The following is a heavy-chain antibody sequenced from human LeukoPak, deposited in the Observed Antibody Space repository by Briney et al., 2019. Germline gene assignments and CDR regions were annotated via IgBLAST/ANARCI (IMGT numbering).Heavy chain of an antibody. CDR2: IYYSGST. CDR1: GGSISSYY. J-gene: IGHJ4*02. Sequence: SETLSLTCTVSGGSISSYYWSWIRQPPGKGLEWIGNIYYSGSTNYNPSLKSRVTISVDTSKNQFSLKLSSVTAADTAVYYCARQQWLGGSDYWGQGTLVTVSS. CDR3: ARQQWLGGSDY. D-gene: IGHD6-19*01. V-gene: IGHV4-59*08.